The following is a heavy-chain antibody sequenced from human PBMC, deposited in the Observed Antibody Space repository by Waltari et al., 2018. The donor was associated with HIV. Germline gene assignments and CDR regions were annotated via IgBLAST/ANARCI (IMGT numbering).Heavy chain of an antibody. D-gene: IGHD3-16*01. Sequence: QLQLQESGPGLVKPSETLSLTCTVSGGSISSSSYYWGWIRQPPGKGLEWIGSIYYSGSTYYNPSLKSRVTISVDTSKNQFSLKLSSVTAADTAVYYCARHVWARPEGARYYFDYWGQGTLVTVSS. J-gene: IGHJ4*02. CDR1: GGSISSSSYY. CDR3: ARHVWARPEGARYYFDY. CDR2: IYYSGST. V-gene: IGHV4-39*01.